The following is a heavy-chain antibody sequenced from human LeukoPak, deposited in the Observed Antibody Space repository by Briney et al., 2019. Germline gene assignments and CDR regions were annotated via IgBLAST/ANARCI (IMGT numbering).Heavy chain of an antibody. CDR3: ARVDYYGSGNYFDY. CDR2: TNAGSGNS. CDR1: GYSLNYFA. J-gene: IGHJ4*02. V-gene: IGHV1-3*01. Sequence: ASVKVSCKASGYSLNYFAMHWVRQAPGQSLEWMGWTNAGSGNSAYSQRFQGRVTITRDTSANTAYMELRSLRSEDTVVYYCARVDYYGSGNYFDYWGQGSLVTVSS. D-gene: IGHD3-10*01.